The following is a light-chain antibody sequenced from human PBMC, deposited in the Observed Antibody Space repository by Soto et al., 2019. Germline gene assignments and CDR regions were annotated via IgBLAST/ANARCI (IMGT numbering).Light chain of an antibody. CDR1: SSDVGGYKY. CDR2: EVS. V-gene: IGLV2-14*01. Sequence: QSALTQPASVSGSPGQSITISCTGTSSDVGGYKYVSWYQQHPGKAPKLMIYEVSNRPSGVSNRFSGSKSGNTASLTISGLQAEHEADYYCSSYTSTSPVVFGGGTQLTVL. CDR3: SSYTSTSPVV. J-gene: IGLJ2*01.